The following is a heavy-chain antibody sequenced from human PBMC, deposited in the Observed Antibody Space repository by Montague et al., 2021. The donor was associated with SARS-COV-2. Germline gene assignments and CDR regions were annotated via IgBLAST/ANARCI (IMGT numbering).Heavy chain of an antibody. J-gene: IGHJ4*01. CDR3: ARNVVLADCFDF. CDR2: INPTGST. V-gene: IGHV4-59*01. D-gene: IGHD3-10*01. CDR1: GESFTYYY. Sequence: SETLSPTCSVYGESFTYYYWSWIRQPPGKGLEWIGYINPTGSTNYNPSFKSRFTISVDTSENQFSLKVTSVTAADTAVYYCARNVVLADCFDFWGHGTLVTVSS.